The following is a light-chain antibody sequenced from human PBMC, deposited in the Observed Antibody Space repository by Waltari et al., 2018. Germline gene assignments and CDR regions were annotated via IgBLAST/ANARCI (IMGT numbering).Light chain of an antibody. J-gene: IGLJ3*02. CDR2: EAS. Sequence: QSALTQPAPVPGSPGQPSSTSRIGTSRDVGPYNLVSWYQHHPGKAPKLLVFEASKRPSGVSKRFSGSKAANTASLIISGLQADDEADYYCCSYAGSGSWVFGGGTKVTVI. CDR3: CSYAGSGSWV. V-gene: IGLV2-23*01. CDR1: SRDVGPYNL.